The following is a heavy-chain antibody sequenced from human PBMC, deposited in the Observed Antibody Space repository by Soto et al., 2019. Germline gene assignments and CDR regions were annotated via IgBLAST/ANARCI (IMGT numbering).Heavy chain of an antibody. V-gene: IGHV3-21*01. J-gene: IGHJ5*02. CDR1: GFTFSSYS. D-gene: IGHD3-22*01. Sequence: PGGSLRLSCAASGFTFSSYSMNWVRQAPGKGLEWVSSISSSSSYIYYADSVKGRFTISRDNAKNSLYLQMNSLRAEDTAVYYCAITTYYYDSSGYYAFGPWGQGTLVTVSS. CDR2: ISSSSSYI. CDR3: AITTYYYDSSGYYAFGP.